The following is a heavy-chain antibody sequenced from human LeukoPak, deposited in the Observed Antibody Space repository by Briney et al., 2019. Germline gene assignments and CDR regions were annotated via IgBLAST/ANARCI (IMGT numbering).Heavy chain of an antibody. CDR3: AATAGTTVTTPYNY. J-gene: IGHJ4*02. V-gene: IGHV4-4*02. CDR1: GGSISSSNW. CDR2: IYHSGST. Sequence: SGTLSLTCAVSGGSISSSNWWSWVRQPPGKGLEWIGEIYHSGSTNYNPSLKSRVTISVDKSKNQFSLKLSSVTAADTAVYYCAATAGTTVTTPYNYWGQGTLVTVSS. D-gene: IGHD4-17*01.